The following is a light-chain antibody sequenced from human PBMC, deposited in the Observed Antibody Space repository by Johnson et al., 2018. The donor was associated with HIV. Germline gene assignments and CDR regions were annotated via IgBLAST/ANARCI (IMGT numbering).Light chain of an antibody. CDR2: ENT. J-gene: IGLJ1*01. CDR1: SSNIGNKY. Sequence: QSVLTQPPSVSAAPGQKVTISCSGSSSNIGNKYVSWYQQLPGTAPKLLIYENTKRPSGIPDRFSGSKSGTSATLGITGLQTGDEADYYCGTWDTSPSAGGVFGSGTKVTVL. CDR3: GTWDTSPSAGGV. V-gene: IGLV1-51*02.